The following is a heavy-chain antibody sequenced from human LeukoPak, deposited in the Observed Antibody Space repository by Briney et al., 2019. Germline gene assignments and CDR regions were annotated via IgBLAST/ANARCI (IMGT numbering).Heavy chain of an antibody. J-gene: IGHJ5*02. CDR1: GGSISSGSYY. CDR3: AQSYSSSWGVWFDP. Sequence: SETLSLTCTVSGGSISSGSYYWGWIRQPPGKGLEWIGSIYHSGGTYYNPSLKSRVTISVDTSKNQFSLKLSSVTAADTAVYYCAQSYSSSWGVWFDPWGQGTLVTVSS. V-gene: IGHV4-39*07. CDR2: IYHSGGT. D-gene: IGHD6-13*01.